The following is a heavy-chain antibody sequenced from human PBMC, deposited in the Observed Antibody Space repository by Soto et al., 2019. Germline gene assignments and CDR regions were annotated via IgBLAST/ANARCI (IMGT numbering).Heavy chain of an antibody. CDR3: AIIYSYGYFYYYYGMDV. V-gene: IGHV1-8*01. J-gene: IGHJ6*02. CDR2: MNPNSGNT. D-gene: IGHD5-18*01. Sequence: AASVKVSCKASGYTFTSYDINWVRQATGQGLEWMGWMNPNSGNTGYAQKFQGRVTMTRNTSINTAYMELSSPRSEDTAVYYCAIIYSYGYFYYYYGMDVWGQGTTVTVSS. CDR1: GYTFTSYD.